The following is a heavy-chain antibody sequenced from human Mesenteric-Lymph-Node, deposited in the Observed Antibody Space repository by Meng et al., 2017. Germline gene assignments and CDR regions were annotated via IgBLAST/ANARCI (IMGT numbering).Heavy chain of an antibody. Sequence: QLRLAELAPSPLKPSEPLSLSCTVSGGSISINVYYWDWVRQPPGKGLEWIGAFYHSGSTSYNPSLQSRVTMFVDTSKNQFSLMLTSVTATDTAVYYCARRRGGSGRDCWGQGTLVTVSS. J-gene: IGHJ4*02. V-gene: IGHV4-39*01. D-gene: IGHD3-10*01. CDR2: FYHSGST. CDR1: GGSISINVYY. CDR3: ARRRGGSGRDC.